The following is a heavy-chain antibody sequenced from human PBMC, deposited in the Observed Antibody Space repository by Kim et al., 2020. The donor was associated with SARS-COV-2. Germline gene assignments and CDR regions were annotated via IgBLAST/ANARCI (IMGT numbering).Heavy chain of an antibody. CDR1: GYSISSGYY. J-gene: IGHJ4*02. Sequence: SETLSLTCTVSGYSISSGYYWGWIRQPPGKGLEWIGSLYHSGSTYYNPSLKSRVTISVDTSKNQFSLKLSSVTAADTAVYYCARAPRGYSYGPRIHLFDYWGQGTLVTVSS. V-gene: IGHV4-38-2*02. CDR3: ARAPRGYSYGPRIHLFDY. D-gene: IGHD5-18*01. CDR2: LYHSGST.